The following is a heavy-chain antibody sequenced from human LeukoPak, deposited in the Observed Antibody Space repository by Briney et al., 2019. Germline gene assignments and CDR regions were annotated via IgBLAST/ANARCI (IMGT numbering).Heavy chain of an antibody. CDR1: GYSFTGYY. D-gene: IGHD2-2*01. CDR2: INPNSGDT. CDR3: VRTYCSSTTCYAIDY. V-gene: IGHV1-2*02. Sequence: ASVKVSCKASGYSFTGYYMHWVRQAPGQGLEWMGWINPNSGDTKYAQKFQGRVTMTRDTSIRAAYMELTRLRSDDTAVYYCVRTYCSSTTCYAIDYWGQGTLVTVSS. J-gene: IGHJ4*02.